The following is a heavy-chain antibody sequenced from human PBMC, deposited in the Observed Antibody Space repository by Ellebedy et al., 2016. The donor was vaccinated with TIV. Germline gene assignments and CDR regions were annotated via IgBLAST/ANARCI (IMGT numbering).Heavy chain of an antibody. CDR2: FDPEDGET. D-gene: IGHD3-22*01. V-gene: IGHV1-24*01. CDR3: ATARGSGYYYAVGWFDP. CDR1: GYTLTELS. J-gene: IGHJ5*02. Sequence: ASVKVSXXVSGYTLTELSMHWVRQAPGKGLEWMGGFDPEDGETIYAQKFQGRVTMTEDTSTDTAYMELSSLRSEDTAVYYCATARGSGYYYAVGWFDPWGQGTLVTVSS.